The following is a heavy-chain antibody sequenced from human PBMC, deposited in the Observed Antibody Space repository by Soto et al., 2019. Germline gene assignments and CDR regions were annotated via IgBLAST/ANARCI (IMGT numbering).Heavy chain of an antibody. Sequence: EVQLLESGGGLVQPGGSLRLSCAASGFTFNSYAMSWFRQAPGKGLEWVSITSGGGGTTYYADSVKGRFAISRDNSKNTLYLEMNSLRAEDTAVYFCAKRYHTTTSCFDYWGQGTLVTVSS. CDR3: AKRYHTTTSCFDY. D-gene: IGHD2-2*01. CDR2: TSGGGGTT. V-gene: IGHV3-23*01. J-gene: IGHJ4*02. CDR1: GFTFNSYA.